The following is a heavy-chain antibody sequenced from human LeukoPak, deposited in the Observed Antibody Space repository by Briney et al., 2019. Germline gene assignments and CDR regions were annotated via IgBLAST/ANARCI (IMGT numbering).Heavy chain of an antibody. J-gene: IGHJ4*02. CDR3: ASGLGYGDYAFDF. V-gene: IGHV3-20*04. D-gene: IGHD4-17*01. Sequence: GGSLRLSCEASGFTFDDYGMAWVRQAPGKGLEWVSGLQRIVGSANYADSVKGRFTISRDNAKNSLYLQMNSLTAEDTALYYCASGLGYGDYAFDFWGQGTLVTVSS. CDR2: LQRIVGSA. CDR1: GFTFDDYG.